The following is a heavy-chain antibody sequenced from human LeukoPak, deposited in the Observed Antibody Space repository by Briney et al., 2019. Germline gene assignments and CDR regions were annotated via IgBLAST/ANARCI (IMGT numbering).Heavy chain of an antibody. J-gene: IGHJ4*01. CDR3: AKSGGYGLIDY. CDR2: IYYSGST. V-gene: IGHV4-59*05. D-gene: IGHD6-25*01. Sequence: SETLSLTCTVSGGSISSYYWSWIRQPPGKGLEWIGSIYYSGSTYYNSSLKSRVTISIDTSKNQVSLKMSSVTAADTAVYYCAKSGGYGLIDYWGQGTLVTVSS. CDR1: GGSISSYY.